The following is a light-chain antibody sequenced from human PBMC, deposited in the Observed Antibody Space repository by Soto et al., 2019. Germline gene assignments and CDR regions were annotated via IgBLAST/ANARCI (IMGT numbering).Light chain of an antibody. CDR1: SGHSSYA. Sequence: QPVLTQTPSASASLGASVKLTCTLSSGHSSYAIAWHQQQPGKGPRYLMMVKSDGSHNKGDGIPDRFRGSSSGDERYLTISSLQSEDEGDYYCQTCGTDIRVAFGGGTKLTVL. CDR3: QTCGTDIRVA. V-gene: IGLV4-69*01. J-gene: IGLJ2*01. CDR2: VKSDGSH.